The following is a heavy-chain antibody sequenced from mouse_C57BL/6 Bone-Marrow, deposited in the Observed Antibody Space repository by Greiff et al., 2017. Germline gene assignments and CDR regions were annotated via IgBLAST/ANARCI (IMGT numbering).Heavy chain of an antibody. V-gene: IGHV1-81*01. D-gene: IGHD2-4*01. J-gene: IGHJ2*01. CDR1: GYTFTSYG. CDR3: ARKGDYDYGFDY. Sequence: VQLQQSGAELARPGASVKLSCKASGYTFTSYGISWVKQSTGQGLEWIGEIYPSSGNTYYNGKFKGKATLTADKSSSTAYMQLSSLTSEDSAVYFCARKGDYDYGFDYWGQGTTLTVSS. CDR2: IYPSSGNT.